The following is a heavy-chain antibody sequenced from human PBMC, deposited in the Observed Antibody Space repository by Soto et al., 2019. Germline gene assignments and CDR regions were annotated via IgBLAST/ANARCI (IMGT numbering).Heavy chain of an antibody. D-gene: IGHD6-19*01. V-gene: IGHV5-51*01. CDR2: IYPGDSDT. Sequence: GESLKISCKGSGYSFTSYWIGWVRQMPGKGLEWMGIIYPGDSDTRYSPSFQGQVTISADKSISTAYLQWSSLKASDTAMYYCAASIAVAGYGMDVWGQGTTVTVSS. J-gene: IGHJ6*02. CDR3: AASIAVAGYGMDV. CDR1: GYSFTSYW.